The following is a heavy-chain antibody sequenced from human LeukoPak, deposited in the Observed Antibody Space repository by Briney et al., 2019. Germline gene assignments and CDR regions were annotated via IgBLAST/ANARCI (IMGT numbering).Heavy chain of an antibody. CDR3: ARIRDGYNDAYDI. J-gene: IGHJ3*02. V-gene: IGHV1-46*01. D-gene: IGHD5-24*01. CDR1: GYTFTSYY. Sequence: ASVKVSCKASGYTFTSYYIHLVRQAPGQGFEWMAIINPSDGSTTNSQKFRGRVTMTRDTSTSTVYMELSGLRSEDAALYYCARIRDGYNDAYDIWGQGTMVTVSS. CDR2: INPSDGST.